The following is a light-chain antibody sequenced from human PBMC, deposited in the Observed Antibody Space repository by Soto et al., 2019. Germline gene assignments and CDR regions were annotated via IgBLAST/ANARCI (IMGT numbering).Light chain of an antibody. Sequence: DIQMPQSPSSLSASVGDRVTITCRASQSITNSLNWYQHKPGKAPTLVVYAASSLQSGVPSRFSGSGSGTDCNLTISSLQPEDFATYYCQQIYNTPLAFGQGTRLESK. V-gene: IGKV1-39*01. CDR1: QSITNS. CDR3: QQIYNTPLA. CDR2: AAS. J-gene: IGKJ5*01.